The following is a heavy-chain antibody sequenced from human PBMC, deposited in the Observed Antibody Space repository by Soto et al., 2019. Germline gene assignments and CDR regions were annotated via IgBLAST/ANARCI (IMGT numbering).Heavy chain of an antibody. Sequence: QVQLLESGGGVVQPGRSLRLSCAASGFTFSTYGIHWVRQPPGKGLEWVAVISYDENNKYYADSVKGRFTISRDNSRNTVYLQMNSLRAEDTAVYYCAKVDYVGGDYRSIDFWGQGTLVTVSS. CDR2: ISYDENNK. D-gene: IGHD3-16*02. CDR1: GFTFSTYG. V-gene: IGHV3-30*18. J-gene: IGHJ4*02. CDR3: AKVDYVGGDYRSIDF.